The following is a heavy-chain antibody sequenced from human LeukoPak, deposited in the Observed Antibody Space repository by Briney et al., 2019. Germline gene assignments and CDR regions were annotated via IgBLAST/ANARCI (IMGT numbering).Heavy chain of an antibody. J-gene: IGHJ4*02. CDR3: ARTGSTGGY. D-gene: IGHD1-14*01. Sequence: SETPSLTCTVSGGSVSGGNYYCSWTRQSPGKGLEWIGYIHYSGSTVYSPSLKSRVTMSIDTSKNQFSLNLSSVTAADTAVYYCARTGSTGGYWGQGTLVTVSS. V-gene: IGHV4-61*01. CDR2: IHYSGST. CDR1: GGSVSGGNYY.